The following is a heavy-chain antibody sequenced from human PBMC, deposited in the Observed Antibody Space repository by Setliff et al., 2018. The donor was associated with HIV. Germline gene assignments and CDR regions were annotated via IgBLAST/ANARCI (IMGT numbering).Heavy chain of an antibody. CDR3: AQAQTSVSGSYYQYLQH. CDR1: GFSFSIYE. V-gene: IGHV3-48*03. D-gene: IGHD3-10*01. CDR2: ISSSSGTI. Sequence: PGGSLRLSCAASGFSFSIYEMNWVRQAPGKGLEWLSYISSSSGTILYVDSVQGRFTISRDNAKNSLYLRMNSLRAEDTAVYYCAQAQTSVSGSYYQYLQHWGQGTLVTVSS. J-gene: IGHJ1*01.